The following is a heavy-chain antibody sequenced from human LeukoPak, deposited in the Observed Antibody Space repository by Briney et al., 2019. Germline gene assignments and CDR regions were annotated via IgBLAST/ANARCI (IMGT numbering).Heavy chain of an antibody. J-gene: IGHJ5*02. D-gene: IGHD1-26*01. V-gene: IGHV4-4*07. CDR2: IYTSGSI. CDR1: GGSISSYY. Sequence: SETLSLTCTVSGGSISSYYWSWIRQPAGKGLEWIGRIYTSGSINYNPSLKSRVTMSVDTSKNQFSLKLSSVTAADTAVYYCARGPDSGSYYGWFDPWGQGTLVTVSS. CDR3: ARGPDSGSYYGWFDP.